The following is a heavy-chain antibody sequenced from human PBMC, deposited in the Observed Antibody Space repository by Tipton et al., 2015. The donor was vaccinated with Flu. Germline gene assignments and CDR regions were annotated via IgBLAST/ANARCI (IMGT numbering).Heavy chain of an antibody. D-gene: IGHD2-2*02. CDR3: ALVGGDIVVVPAAIGPSEAFDI. Sequence: TLSLTCTVSGGSISSYYWSWIRQPAGKGLEWIGRIYTSGSTNYNPSLKSRVTMSVDTSKNQFSLKLSSVTAADTAVYYCALVGGDIVVVPAAIGPSEAFDIWGQGTMVTVSS. CDR1: GGSISSYY. CDR2: IYTSGST. V-gene: IGHV4-4*07. J-gene: IGHJ3*02.